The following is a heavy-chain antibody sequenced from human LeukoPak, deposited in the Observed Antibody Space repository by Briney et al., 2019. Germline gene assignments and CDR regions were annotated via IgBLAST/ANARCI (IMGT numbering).Heavy chain of an antibody. V-gene: IGHV1-18*01. CDR1: GYTFMSYG. CDR2: ISAYDGNT. CDR3: ARDDGYSYRKGVDRFDY. J-gene: IGHJ4*02. D-gene: IGHD5-18*01. Sequence: ASVKVSCKASGYTFMSYGISWVRQAPGQGLEWMGWISAYDGNTNYVQKLQGRVTMTIDTSTSSAYMDLRSLRSDDTAVYYCARDDGYSYRKGVDRFDYWGQGTPVTVSS.